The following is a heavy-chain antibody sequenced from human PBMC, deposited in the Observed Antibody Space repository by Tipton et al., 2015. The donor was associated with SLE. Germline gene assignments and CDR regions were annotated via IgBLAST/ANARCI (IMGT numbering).Heavy chain of an antibody. V-gene: IGHV4-59*01. D-gene: IGHD5-24*01. Sequence: TLSLTCTVSGGSISSYYWSWIRQPPGKGLEWIGYIYYSGSTNYNPSLKSRVTISVDTSKNQFSLKLSSVTTADTAVYYCARVAEEIDYWGQGTLVTVSS. CDR3: ARVAEEIDY. CDR2: IYYSGST. J-gene: IGHJ4*02. CDR1: GGSISSYY.